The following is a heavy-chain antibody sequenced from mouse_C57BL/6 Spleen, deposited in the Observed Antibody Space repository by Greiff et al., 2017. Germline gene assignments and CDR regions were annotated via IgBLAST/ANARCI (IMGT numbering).Heavy chain of an antibody. J-gene: IGHJ4*01. V-gene: IGHV1-72*01. CDR3: ARGFTTVVARAMDY. Sequence: QVQLQQPGAELVKPGASVKLSCKASGYTFTSYWMHWVKPRPGRGLEWIGRIDPNSGGTKYNEKFKSKDTLTVDKPSSTAYMQLSSLTSEDSAVYYCARGFTTVVARAMDYWGQGTSVTVSS. D-gene: IGHD1-1*01. CDR2: IDPNSGGT. CDR1: GYTFTSYW.